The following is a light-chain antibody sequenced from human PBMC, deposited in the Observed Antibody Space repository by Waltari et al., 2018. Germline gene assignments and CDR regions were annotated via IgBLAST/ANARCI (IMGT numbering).Light chain of an antibody. CDR2: LDN. J-gene: IGLJ3*02. Sequence: QSVLTQPPSASGTPGQRVTMSCSGSSSNIGRNTVTWYQQPPGPAPKPLIYLDNPRPSGVPDRFSGSRSGTSASLAISGLQSEDEADYHCATWDDSLNAWVFGGGTKLTVL. V-gene: IGLV1-44*01. CDR1: SSNIGRNT. CDR3: ATWDDSLNAWV.